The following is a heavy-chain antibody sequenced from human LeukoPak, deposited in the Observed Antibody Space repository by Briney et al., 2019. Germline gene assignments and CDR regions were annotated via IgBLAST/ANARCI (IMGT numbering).Heavy chain of an antibody. D-gene: IGHD6-13*01. J-gene: IGHJ3*02. CDR1: GYTFTGYY. CDR2: INPNSGGT. V-gene: IGHV1-2*02. Sequence: ASVKVSCKASGYTFTGYYMHWVRQAPGQGLEWMGWINPNSGGTNYAQKFQGRVTMTRDTSISTAYMELSRLRSDDTAVYYCARDRLLSSSWYQPICDAFDIWGQGTMVTVSS. CDR3: ARDRLLSSSWYQPICDAFDI.